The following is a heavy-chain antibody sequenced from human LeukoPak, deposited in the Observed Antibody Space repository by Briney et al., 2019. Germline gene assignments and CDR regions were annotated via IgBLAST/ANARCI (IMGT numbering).Heavy chain of an antibody. Sequence: SRGSLRLSCTASGFTFSSYGMHWVGQAPGKGLEWVAVIWYDGSNKYYADSVKGRFTIPRDNSKNTLYLQMNSMRAEDTAVYYCARGGSEFDWLGMDVWGQGVTVTVSS. CDR2: IWYDGSNK. V-gene: IGHV3-33*01. D-gene: IGHD3-9*01. CDR1: GFTFSSYG. J-gene: IGHJ6*01. CDR3: ARGGSEFDWLGMDV.